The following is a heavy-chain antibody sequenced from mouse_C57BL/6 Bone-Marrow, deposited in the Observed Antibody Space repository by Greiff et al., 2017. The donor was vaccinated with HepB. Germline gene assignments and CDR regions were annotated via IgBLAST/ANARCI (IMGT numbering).Heavy chain of an antibody. V-gene: IGHV1-59*01. CDR3: ARHYYGSSYEAY. Sequence: QVHVKQPGAELVRPGTSVKLSCKASGYTFTSYWMHWVKQRPGQGLEWIGVIDPSDSYTNYNQKFKGKATLTVDTSSSTAYMQLSSLTSEDSAVYYCARHYYGSSYEAYWGQGTLVTVSA. CDR2: IDPSDSYT. J-gene: IGHJ3*01. D-gene: IGHD1-1*01. CDR1: GYTFTSYW.